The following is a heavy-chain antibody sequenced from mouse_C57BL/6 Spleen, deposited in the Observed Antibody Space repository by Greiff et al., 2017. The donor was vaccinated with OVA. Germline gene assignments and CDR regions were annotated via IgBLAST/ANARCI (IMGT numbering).Heavy chain of an antibody. CDR3: TREVVATGYFDV. Sequence: EVQLVESGEGLVKPGGSLKLSCAASGFTFSSYAMSWVRQTPEKRLEWVAYISSGGDYIYYADTVKGRFTISRDNARNTLYLQMSSLKSEDTAMYYCTREVVATGYFDVWGTGTTVTVSS. CDR2: ISSGGDYI. J-gene: IGHJ1*03. CDR1: GFTFSSYA. V-gene: IGHV5-9-1*02. D-gene: IGHD1-1*01.